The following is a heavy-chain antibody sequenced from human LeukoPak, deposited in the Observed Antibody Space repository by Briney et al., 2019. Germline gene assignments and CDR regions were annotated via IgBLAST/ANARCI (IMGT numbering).Heavy chain of an antibody. D-gene: IGHD3-9*01. Sequence: GGSLRLSCAVSGFTFSSYAMHWVRQAPGQGLEWVAVISYDGSNKYYADSVKGRFTISRDNSKNTLYLQMNSLRAEDTAVYYCAKGPDILTGSDAFDIWGQGTMVTVSS. CDR1: GFTFSSYA. V-gene: IGHV3-30*04. J-gene: IGHJ3*02. CDR2: ISYDGSNK. CDR3: AKGPDILTGSDAFDI.